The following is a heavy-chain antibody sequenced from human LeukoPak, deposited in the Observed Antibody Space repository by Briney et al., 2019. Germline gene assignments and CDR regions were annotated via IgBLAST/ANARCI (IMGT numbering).Heavy chain of an antibody. J-gene: IGHJ4*02. CDR3: ARGVVHSGSYSNFDY. Sequence: VSLSLSCAASGFTVSSNYMSWIRQAPGKRLGRVSVIYSGGSTYYADTVKGRFTISRDNSKTTLYLQLSSLRAEDTAVYYCARGVVHSGSYSNFDYWGQGTLVTVSS. D-gene: IGHD1-26*01. CDR2: IYSGGST. V-gene: IGHV3-53*01. CDR1: GFTVSSNY.